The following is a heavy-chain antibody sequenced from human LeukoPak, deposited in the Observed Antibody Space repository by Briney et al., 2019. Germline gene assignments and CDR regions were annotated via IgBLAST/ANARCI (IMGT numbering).Heavy chain of an antibody. D-gene: IGHD3-9*01. V-gene: IGHV3-7*01. CDR2: IKQDGSEK. CDR1: GFTFSSYW. CDR3: ASSNYDILTGYYVPANDY. J-gene: IGHJ4*02. Sequence: GGSLRLSCAASGFTFSSYWMSWVRQAPGKGLEWVANIKQDGSEKYYVDSVKGRFTISRDNAKNSLYLQMNSLRAEDTAVYYCASSNYDILTGYYVPANDYWGQGTLVTVSS.